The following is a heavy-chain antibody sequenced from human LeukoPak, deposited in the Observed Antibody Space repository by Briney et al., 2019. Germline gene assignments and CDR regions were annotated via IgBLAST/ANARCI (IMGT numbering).Heavy chain of an antibody. Sequence: GASVKVSCKASGGTFSSYAISWGRQAPGQGLEWMGGIIPIFGTANYAQKFQGRVTITTDESTSTAYMELSSLRSEDTAVYYCARGRVGATTWFDYWGQGTLVTVSS. CDR3: ARGRVGATTWFDY. CDR2: IIPIFGTA. J-gene: IGHJ4*02. CDR1: GGTFSSYA. V-gene: IGHV1-69*05. D-gene: IGHD1-26*01.